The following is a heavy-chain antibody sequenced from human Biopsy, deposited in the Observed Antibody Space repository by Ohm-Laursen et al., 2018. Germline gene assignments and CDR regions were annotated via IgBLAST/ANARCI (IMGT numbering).Heavy chain of an antibody. CDR2: IYYSGGT. D-gene: IGHD1-26*01. CDR1: GVSMTGYE. Sequence: GTLSLTCSVFGVSMTGYEWGWIRLAPGKGLEWIGYIYYSGGTKYNPSLASRVTFSVDMYKSQFSLKLYSVTAAGTAVYYCARVEAGTYDALDIWGQGTLVAVSA. J-gene: IGHJ3*02. V-gene: IGHV4-59*01. CDR3: ARVEAGTYDALDI.